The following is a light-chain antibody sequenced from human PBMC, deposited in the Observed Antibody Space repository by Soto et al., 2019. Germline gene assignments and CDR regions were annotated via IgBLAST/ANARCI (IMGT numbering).Light chain of an antibody. CDR3: AAWDDSLNGPV. Sequence: QSVLRQPPSASATPEQTVTLSCSGSGSDIGSNTVSWYRQLPGTAPQLLIYSNNQRPSGVPSRFSGSKSGTLASLAISGPQSEDEATYYCAAWDDSLNGPVFGGGTKLTVL. CDR2: SNN. V-gene: IGLV1-44*01. J-gene: IGLJ2*01. CDR1: GSDIGSNT.